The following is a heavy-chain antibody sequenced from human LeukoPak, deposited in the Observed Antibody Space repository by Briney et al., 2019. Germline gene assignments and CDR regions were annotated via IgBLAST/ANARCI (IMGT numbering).Heavy chain of an antibody. CDR3: ARAVTTDFDY. Sequence: ASVKVSCKASGYTVTSYDINWVRQATGQGLEWMGRIIPILGIANYAQKFQGRVTITADKSTSTAYMELSSLRSEDTAVYYCARAVTTDFDYWGQGTLVTVSS. CDR1: GYTVTSYD. V-gene: IGHV1-69*04. CDR2: IIPILGIA. D-gene: IGHD4-17*01. J-gene: IGHJ4*02.